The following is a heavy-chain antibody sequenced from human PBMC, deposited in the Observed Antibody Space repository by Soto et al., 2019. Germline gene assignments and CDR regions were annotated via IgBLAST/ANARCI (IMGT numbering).Heavy chain of an antibody. D-gene: IGHD3-3*01. J-gene: IGHJ4*02. V-gene: IGHV3-7*03. CDR3: ARDVGPVTIFGEALSGYFDF. Sequence: EVQLVESGGGLVQPGGSLRLSCAVSGFSFGNYWMSWVRQAPGKGLEWLASIKGDGSERYYLDSVKGRFTISRDNAKDSLSLQMNSLRGEDTAFYYCARDVGPVTIFGEALSGYFDFWGQGTLVTVSS. CDR1: GFSFGNYW. CDR2: IKGDGSER.